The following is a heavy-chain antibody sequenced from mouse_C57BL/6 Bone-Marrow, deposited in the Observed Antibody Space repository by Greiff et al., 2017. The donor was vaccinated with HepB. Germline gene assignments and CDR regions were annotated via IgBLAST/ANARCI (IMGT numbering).Heavy chain of an antibody. CDR2: IDPENGDT. V-gene: IGHV14-4*01. D-gene: IGHD2-4*01. Sequence: EVQLQESGAELVRPGASVKLSCTASGFNIKDDYMHWVKQRPEQGLEWIGWIDPENGDTEYASKFQGKATITADTSSNTAYLQLSSLTSEDTAVYYCTREKGYDYDGGFAYWGQGTLVTVSA. CDR1: GFNIKDDY. CDR3: TREKGYDYDGGFAY. J-gene: IGHJ3*01.